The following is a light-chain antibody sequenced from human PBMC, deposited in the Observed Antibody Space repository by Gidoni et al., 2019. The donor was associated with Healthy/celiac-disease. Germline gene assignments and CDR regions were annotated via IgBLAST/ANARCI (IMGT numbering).Light chain of an antibody. V-gene: IGKV1-33*01. CDR3: QQYDNLIFT. Sequence: DIQMTQSPSSLSASVGDRVTITCQSSQDISNYLNWYQQKPGKAPTLLIYDASNLETGVPSRFSGRGSGTDFTFTISSLQPEDIATYYCQQYDNLIFTFGPGTKVDIK. CDR1: QDISNY. CDR2: DAS. J-gene: IGKJ3*01.